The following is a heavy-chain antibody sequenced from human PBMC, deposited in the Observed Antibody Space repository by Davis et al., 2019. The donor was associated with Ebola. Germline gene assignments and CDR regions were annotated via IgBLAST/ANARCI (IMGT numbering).Heavy chain of an antibody. V-gene: IGHV4-59*11. D-gene: IGHD6-25*01. CDR3: ARSGGYASPFVN. CDR2: IYYSGST. CDR1: GGSISSHY. J-gene: IGHJ4*02. Sequence: PSETLSLTCTVSGGSISSHYGSWSRQPPGKGLEWIGYIYYSGSTYYNPSLKSRVTISVDPSKNQFSLMLGSVTVADTAVYHCARSGGYASPFVNWGQGSLVTVSS.